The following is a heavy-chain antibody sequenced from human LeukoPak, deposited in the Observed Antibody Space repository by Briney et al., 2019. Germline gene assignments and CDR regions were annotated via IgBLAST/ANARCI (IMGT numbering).Heavy chain of an antibody. CDR2: ISSSGSTI. Sequence: PGGSLRLSCAAPGFTFSSYEMNWVRQAPGKGLEWVSYISSSGSTIYYADSVQGRFTISRDNAKNSLYLQMDSLRTEDTAVYYCANWIGSSSRDYWGQGTPVTVSS. CDR1: GFTFSSYE. V-gene: IGHV3-48*03. D-gene: IGHD6-6*01. CDR3: ANWIGSSSRDY. J-gene: IGHJ4*02.